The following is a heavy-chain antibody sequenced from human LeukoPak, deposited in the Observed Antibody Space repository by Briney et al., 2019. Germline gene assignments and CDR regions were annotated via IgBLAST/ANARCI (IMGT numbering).Heavy chain of an antibody. Sequence: ASVKVSCKASGYTLTSYDINWVRQATGQGLEWMGWMNPNSGNTGYAQKFQGRVTITRNTSISTAYMELSSLRSEDTAVYYCARGYRYCSSTSCYLWFDPWGQGTLVTVSS. CDR3: ARGYRYCSSTSCYLWFDP. V-gene: IGHV1-8*03. CDR1: GYTLTSYD. D-gene: IGHD2-2*01. J-gene: IGHJ5*02. CDR2: MNPNSGNT.